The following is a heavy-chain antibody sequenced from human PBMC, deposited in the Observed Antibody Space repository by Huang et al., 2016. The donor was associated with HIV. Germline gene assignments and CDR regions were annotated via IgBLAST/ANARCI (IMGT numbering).Heavy chain of an antibody. J-gene: IGHJ4*01. V-gene: IGHV4-59*11. CDR3: ARDRRHCSGGSCYYSDY. CDR2: IYYSGVS. D-gene: IGHD2-15*01. CDR1: GGSISSHY. Sequence: QVQLQESGPGLVKPSETLSLTCSVSGGSISSHYWSWIRQPPGKGLEWIWSIYYSGVSNYSPSLKSRVFISVDTSRNQFALKLSSVTAADTAVYYCARDRRHCSGGSCYYSDYWGHGTLVTVSS.